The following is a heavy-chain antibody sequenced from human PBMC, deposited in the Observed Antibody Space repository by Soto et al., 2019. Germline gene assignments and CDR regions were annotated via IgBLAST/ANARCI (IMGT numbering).Heavy chain of an antibody. V-gene: IGHV4-4*02. CDR3: ARGVLGYTYGTFDS. J-gene: IGHJ4*02. Sequence: PSETLSLTCAVSGGSISSSNWWSWVRQPPGKGLEWIAYIYYSGSTNYNPSLRSRVTISVDTSSNQFSLDLRSVSAADTAVYFCARGVLGYTYGTFDSWGQGTLVTVSS. D-gene: IGHD5-18*01. CDR2: IYYSGST. CDR1: GGSISSSNW.